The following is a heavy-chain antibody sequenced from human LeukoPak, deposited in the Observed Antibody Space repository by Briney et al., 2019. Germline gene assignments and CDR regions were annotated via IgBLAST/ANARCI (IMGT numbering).Heavy chain of an antibody. Sequence: SVKVSCKASGGTFSSYAISWVRQAPGQGLEWMGGIIPIFGTANYAQKFQGRVTITADESTSTAYMELSSLRSDDTAVYYCARAQDRNYDFWSGYPYYYYYYMDVWGKGTTVTVSS. D-gene: IGHD3-3*01. CDR1: GGTFSSYA. CDR2: IIPIFGTA. CDR3: ARAQDRNYDFWSGYPYYYYYYMDV. J-gene: IGHJ6*03. V-gene: IGHV1-69*13.